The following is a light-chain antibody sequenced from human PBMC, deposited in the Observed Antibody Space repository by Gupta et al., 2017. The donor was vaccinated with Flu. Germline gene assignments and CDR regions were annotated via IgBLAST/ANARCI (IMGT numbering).Light chain of an antibody. J-gene: IGKJ1*01. V-gene: IGKV2-30*01. CDR3: IQGTHWPWT. CDR2: KVS. CDR1: QSLVYSDGDIY. Sequence: VVMPQSPLSLPVTLGQPASSSCRSSQSLVYSDGDIYLNWYQQRPGQSPRRLIYKVSSRESGVPDRFSGSGSGTDFTLKISRVEAEDVGVYYCIQGTHWPWTFGQGTKVEIK.